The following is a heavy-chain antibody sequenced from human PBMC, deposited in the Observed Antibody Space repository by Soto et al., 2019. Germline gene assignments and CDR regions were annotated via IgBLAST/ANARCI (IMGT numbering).Heavy chain of an antibody. CDR3: AKRTFWRGHLTPDLDH. V-gene: IGHV3-23*01. CDR1: GLTFSNYG. J-gene: IGHJ4*02. Sequence: GGSLRLSCAASGLTFSNYGMSWVRQGPGGGLEWVSLIDTSGDRTYYADSVKGRFTISRDNSKNTLYLQMDSLRGDDTAVYYCAKRTFWRGHLTPDLDHWGQGTLVTVSS. D-gene: IGHD3-3*01. CDR2: IDTSGDRT.